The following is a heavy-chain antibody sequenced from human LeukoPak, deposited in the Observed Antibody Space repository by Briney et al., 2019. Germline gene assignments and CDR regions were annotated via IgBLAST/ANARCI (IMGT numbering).Heavy chain of an antibody. D-gene: IGHD1-1*01. V-gene: IGHV3-64D*06. Sequence: KPGGSLRLSCSASGFSFSNFGVYWVRQAPGKGLEYVSGISANGGSTYYGDSVKGRFSISRDNSKSMVYLQMSSLGTEDTALYYCVRGRLPTVHARYFDYWGQGALVTVSS. CDR2: ISANGGST. CDR1: GFSFSNFG. CDR3: VRGRLPTVHARYFDY. J-gene: IGHJ4*02.